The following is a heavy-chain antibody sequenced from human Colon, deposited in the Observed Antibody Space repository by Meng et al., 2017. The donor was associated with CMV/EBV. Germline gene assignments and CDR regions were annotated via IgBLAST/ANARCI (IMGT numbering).Heavy chain of an antibody. J-gene: IGHJ1*01. CDR2: IYSNGRI. D-gene: IGHD3-10*01. V-gene: IGHV4-4*07. CDR1: GGSLCAHD. Sequence: GSGMLKPSKTLSVSCIVSGGSLCAHDWNWMRRPAGEGLQWLARIYSNGRIDENYSLRTRVTISVDTSKNQLSLRLTSVTASDTAVYYCGRAGARGVPIDVWGRGTLVTASS. CDR3: GRAGARGVPIDV.